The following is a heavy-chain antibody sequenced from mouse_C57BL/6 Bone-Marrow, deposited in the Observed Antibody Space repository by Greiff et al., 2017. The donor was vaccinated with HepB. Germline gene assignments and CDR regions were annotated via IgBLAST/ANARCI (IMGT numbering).Heavy chain of an antibody. CDR1: GYTFTSYW. J-gene: IGHJ4*01. Sequence: VQLKQPGAELVKPGASVKMSCKASGYTFTSYWITWVKQRPGQGLEWIGDIYPGSGSTNYNEKFKSKATLTVDTSSSTAYMQLSSLTSEDSAVYYCARGSVSLYYDYDDAMDYWGQGTSVTVSS. CDR2: IYPGSGST. CDR3: ARGSVSLYYDYDDAMDY. V-gene: IGHV1-55*01. D-gene: IGHD2-4*01.